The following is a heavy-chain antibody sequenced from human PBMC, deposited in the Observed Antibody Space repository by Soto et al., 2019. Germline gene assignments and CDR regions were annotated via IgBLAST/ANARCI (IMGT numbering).Heavy chain of an antibody. CDR2: ISAAGDP. Sequence: EVQLVESGGGLVQPGGSLRLACEASGFTFRNYDMQWVRQGTGKGLEWVSGISAAGDPDYADSVEGRFTISRENAQNSFFLQMSRLGGGDPAVYYCARTDRDFYGLDVWGPGNTVIVSS. CDR1: GFTFRNYD. J-gene: IGHJ6*02. CDR3: ARTDRDFYGLDV. V-gene: IGHV3-13*05.